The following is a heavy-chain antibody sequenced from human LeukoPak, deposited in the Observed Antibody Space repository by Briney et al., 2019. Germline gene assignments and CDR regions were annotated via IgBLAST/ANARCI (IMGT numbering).Heavy chain of an antibody. Sequence: PGGSLRLSCAASGFPFSNHWMHWVRQAPGKGLVWVLRSDSDASHTNYADSVKGRFTISKDNAKNTLVLQMNSLRAEDTAAYYCAITGYGSGLNSWGQGTLVTVSS. V-gene: IGHV3-74*01. CDR1: GFPFSNHW. CDR2: SDSDASHT. CDR3: AITGYGSGLNS. D-gene: IGHD3-10*01. J-gene: IGHJ4*02.